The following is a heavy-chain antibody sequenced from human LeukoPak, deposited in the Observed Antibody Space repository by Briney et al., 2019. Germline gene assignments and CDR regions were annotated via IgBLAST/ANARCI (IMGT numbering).Heavy chain of an antibody. V-gene: IGHV1-2*02. J-gene: IGHJ4*02. Sequence: ASVKVSCKASGYTFTGYYMHWVRQAPGQGLEWMGWINPNSGDTNYAQKFQGRVTMTRDTSISTAYMELSRLRSDDTAVYYCARSIAAAGSDYWGQGTLVTVSS. D-gene: IGHD6-13*01. CDR3: ARSIAAAGSDY. CDR2: INPNSGDT. CDR1: GYTFTGYY.